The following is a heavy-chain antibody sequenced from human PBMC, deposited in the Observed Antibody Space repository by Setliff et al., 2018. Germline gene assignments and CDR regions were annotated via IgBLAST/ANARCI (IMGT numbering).Heavy chain of an antibody. CDR1: GDSTDSYY. J-gene: IGHJ4*02. V-gene: IGHV4-4*07. Sequence: SETLSLTCSVSGDSTDSYYWTWVRQSAGKGLEWIGRIYGGGTTNYNPSLKSRLTISIDNSQNQFSLKLRSVTAADTAVYFCARVGGLLVATMPFDYWGPGTLVTVSS. CDR3: ARVGGLLVATMPFDY. CDR2: IYGGGTT. D-gene: IGHD5-12*01.